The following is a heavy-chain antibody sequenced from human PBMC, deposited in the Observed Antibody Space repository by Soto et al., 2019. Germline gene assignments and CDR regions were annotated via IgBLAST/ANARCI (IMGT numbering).Heavy chain of an antibody. CDR1: GGSISGYY. V-gene: IGHV4-59*01. J-gene: IGHJ6*02. Sequence: SETLSLTCTVSGGSISGYYWSWIRQPPGKGLEWIGNVYYSGGAKYNPSVKRRVSISVDTSKNQFSLNLSSVTAADTAVYYCTRDGDGRMTKNTYYYYGMDVWGPGITVTVSS. D-gene: IGHD2-21*02. CDR3: TRDGDGRMTKNTYYYYGMDV. CDR2: VYYSGGA.